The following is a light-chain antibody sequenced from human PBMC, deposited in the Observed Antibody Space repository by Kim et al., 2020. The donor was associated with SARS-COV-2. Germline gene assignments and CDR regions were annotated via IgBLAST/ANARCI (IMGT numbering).Light chain of an antibody. Sequence: AGVEDSSNITRRASQDIRKYLGLYQQNTGRAPKRRSYGECCLQSGVPSRLSGSGSGTEFTLTLSGLQPEDFATYFCLQHNTYPIPIGQGTRLEIK. V-gene: IGKV1-17*01. CDR1: QDIRKY. CDR2: GEC. J-gene: IGKJ5*01. CDR3: LQHNTYPIP.